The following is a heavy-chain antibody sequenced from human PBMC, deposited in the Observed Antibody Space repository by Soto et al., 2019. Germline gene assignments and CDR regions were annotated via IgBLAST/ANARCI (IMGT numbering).Heavy chain of an antibody. CDR1: GFTFSSYA. CDR3: VKSRGGNNFDFFD. CDR2: VRGNGDPP. Sequence: GGSLRLSCAASGFTFSSYAMHWVRQAPGKGLEYVSGVRGNGDPPFYADSVKGRFTISRDNSKNTLYLQMSGLSADDTAVYYCVKSRGGNNFDFFDWGQGALVTVSS. D-gene: IGHD5-12*01. V-gene: IGHV3-64D*06. J-gene: IGHJ4*02.